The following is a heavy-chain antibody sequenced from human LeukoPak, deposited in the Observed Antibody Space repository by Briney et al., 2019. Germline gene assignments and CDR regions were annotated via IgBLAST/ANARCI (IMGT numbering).Heavy chain of an antibody. D-gene: IGHD1-7*01. V-gene: IGHV3-23*01. CDR3: AKAHRSGVNWDSDFDC. Sequence: KPGGSLRLSCAASGFTFTTYAMSWVRQAPGKGLEWVSGISVSGTGTYYADSVRGRFTISRDNSKNTLYLQMNSLRAEDTAVYYCAKAHRSGVNWDSDFDCWGQGTRVTVSS. J-gene: IGHJ4*02. CDR2: ISVSGTGT. CDR1: GFTFTTYA.